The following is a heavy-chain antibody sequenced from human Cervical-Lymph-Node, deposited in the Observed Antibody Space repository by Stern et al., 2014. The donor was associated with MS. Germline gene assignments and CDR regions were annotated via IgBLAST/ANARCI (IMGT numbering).Heavy chain of an antibody. V-gene: IGHV4-61*01. J-gene: IGHJ5*02. Sequence: QVQLQESGPGLVKPSQTLSLTCTVSGGSISSGSYYWSWIRQPPGKGLEWIGYIYYSGTTNYNASLKGRVAISIDTSKTQFSLRLSSVTAADTAVYYCARATDLWGQGTLVTVSS. CDR2: IYYSGTT. CDR3: ARATDL. CDR1: GGSISSGSYY.